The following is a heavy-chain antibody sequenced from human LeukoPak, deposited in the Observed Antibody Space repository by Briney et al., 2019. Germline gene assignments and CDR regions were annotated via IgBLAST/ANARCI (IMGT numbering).Heavy chain of an antibody. J-gene: IGHJ5*01. CDR2: IYTSERT. CDR3: ATEKNYGQPFDS. CDR1: GGSISGFY. V-gene: IGHV4-4*07. D-gene: IGHD4-17*01. Sequence: NPSETLSLTCTVSGGSISGFYWSWIRQPAGKGLEWIGRIYTSERTNYNPSLKSRVTMSVDTSKNQFSLKLSSVTAADTAMYYCATEKNYGQPFDSWGQGTLVTVSS.